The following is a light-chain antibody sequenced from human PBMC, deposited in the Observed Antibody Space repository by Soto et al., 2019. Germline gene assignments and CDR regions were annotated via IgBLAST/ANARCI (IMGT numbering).Light chain of an antibody. CDR2: AAS. V-gene: IGKV1-9*01. J-gene: IGKJ5*01. Sequence: DIQLTQSPSFLSASVGDRVTITCRASQGISSYLAWYQQKPGKAPKLLIYAASTLQSGGPSRFSGSGSGTEFTLTISSLQPEDFATYYCQQLNNYPPITFGQGTRLEIK. CDR3: QQLNNYPPIT. CDR1: QGISSY.